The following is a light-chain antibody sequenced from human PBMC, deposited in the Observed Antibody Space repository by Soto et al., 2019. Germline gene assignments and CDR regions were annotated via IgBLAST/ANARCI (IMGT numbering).Light chain of an antibody. CDR1: SSNIGAGYD. CDR2: RNN. V-gene: IGLV1-40*01. CDR3: QSKYACQRRVV. Sequence: QSVLTQPPSVSGAPGQTVTMSCTGSSSNIGAGYDVHWYQQIPGKAPKLLIYRNNNRPSGVPDRFSGSKSDTSASRAITGLQAEDEADYYCQSKYACQRRVVFGGGTKITVL. J-gene: IGLJ3*02.